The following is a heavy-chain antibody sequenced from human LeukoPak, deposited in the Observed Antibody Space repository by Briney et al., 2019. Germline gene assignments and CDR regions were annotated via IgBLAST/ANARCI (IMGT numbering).Heavy chain of an antibody. CDR1: GYSFTSYW. CDR3: ARRSASEDSSSWYVPDY. D-gene: IGHD6-13*01. Sequence: GESLKISCKGSGYSFTSYWIGWVRQMPGKGLEWMGIIYPGDSDTRYSPSFQGQVTISADKSISTAYLQWSSLKASDTAMYYCARRSASEDSSSWYVPDYWGQGTLVTVSS. CDR2: IYPGDSDT. V-gene: IGHV5-51*01. J-gene: IGHJ4*02.